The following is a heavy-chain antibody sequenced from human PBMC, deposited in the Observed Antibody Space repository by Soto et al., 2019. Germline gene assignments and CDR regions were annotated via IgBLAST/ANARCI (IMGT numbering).Heavy chain of an antibody. J-gene: IGHJ5*02. CDR2: ISDSATT. D-gene: IGHD3-10*01. V-gene: IGHV4-31*03. Sequence: QVQLQESGPGLVKPLQTLSLTCTVSGGSINSGGYYWSWIRQHPGKGLEWIGSISDSATTYYNPSLRNRLIISIHTSKNQFSLRLRSVTAADTAVYYCERGRTYYAPWGQGTLVTVSS. CDR1: GGSINSGGYY. CDR3: ERGRTYYAP.